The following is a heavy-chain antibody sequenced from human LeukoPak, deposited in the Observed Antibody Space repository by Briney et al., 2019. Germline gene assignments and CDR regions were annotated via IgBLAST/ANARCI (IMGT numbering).Heavy chain of an antibody. CDR3: ARERYYSDSSGPMDC. V-gene: IGHV3-48*03. D-gene: IGHD3-22*01. Sequence: GGSLRLSCAASGFTFSSYEMNWVRQAPGKGLGWVSYISTTGNTIYYADSVKGRFTISRDNAKNSLYLQMNSLRAEDTAVYYCARERYYSDSSGPMDCWGQGTLVTVSA. CDR2: ISTTGNTI. CDR1: GFTFSSYE. J-gene: IGHJ4*02.